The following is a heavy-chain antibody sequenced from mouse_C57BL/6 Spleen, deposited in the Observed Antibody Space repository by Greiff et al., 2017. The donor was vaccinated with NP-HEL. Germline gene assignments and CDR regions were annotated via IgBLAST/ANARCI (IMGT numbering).Heavy chain of an antibody. CDR1: GFSLTSYG. D-gene: IGHD1-1*01. J-gene: IGHJ3*01. CDR3: ARNDYGSSYRFAY. Sequence: QVQLKESGPGLVQPSQSLSITCTVSGFSLTSYGVHWVRQSPGKGLEWLGVIWSGGSTDYNAAFISRLSISKDNSKSQVFFKMNSLQADDTAIYYCARNDYGSSYRFAYWGQGTLVTVSA. V-gene: IGHV2-2*01. CDR2: IWSGGST.